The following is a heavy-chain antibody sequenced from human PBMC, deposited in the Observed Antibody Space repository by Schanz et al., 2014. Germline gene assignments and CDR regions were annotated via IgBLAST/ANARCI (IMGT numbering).Heavy chain of an antibody. Sequence: EVKLLESGGGLVQPGGSLRLSCAASGFTFSNYAMGWVRQTPGKGLEWVGHSRNKGHSYTSEYAASVKGRFTISRDDSRNSLYLQMSSLKTEDTAVYYCVRLDVHDYWGQGTLVTVSA. CDR3: VRLDVHDY. D-gene: IGHD3-16*01. V-gene: IGHV3-72*01. CDR1: GFTFSNYA. J-gene: IGHJ4*02. CDR2: SRNKGHSYTS.